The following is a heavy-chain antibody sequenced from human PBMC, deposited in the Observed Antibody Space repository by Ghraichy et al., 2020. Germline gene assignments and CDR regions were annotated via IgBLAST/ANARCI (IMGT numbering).Heavy chain of an antibody. D-gene: IGHD6-13*01. CDR3: ARDLGYNSYAAFNI. CDR1: GGSISSGGYY. CDR2: IYYSGST. J-gene: IGHJ3*02. Sequence: SETLSPTCTVSGGSISSGGYYWSWIRQHPGKGLEWIGYIYYSGSTYYNPSLKSRVTISVDTSKNQFSLKLSSVTAADTAVYYCARDLGYNSYAAFNIWGQGTMVTVSS. V-gene: IGHV4-31*03.